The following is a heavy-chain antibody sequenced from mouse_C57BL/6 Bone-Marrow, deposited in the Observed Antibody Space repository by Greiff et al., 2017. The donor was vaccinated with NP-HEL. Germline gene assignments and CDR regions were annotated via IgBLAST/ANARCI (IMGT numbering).Heavy chain of an antibody. Sequence: QVQLQQPGAELVMPGASVKLSCKASGYTFTSYWMHWVKQRPGQGLEWIGEIDPSDSYTNYNQKFKGKSTLTVDKSSSTAYMQLSSLTSEDSAVYYCARERTAQAPFAYWGQGTLVTVSA. J-gene: IGHJ3*01. V-gene: IGHV1-69*01. CDR1: GYTFTSYW. CDR2: IDPSDSYT. CDR3: ARERTAQAPFAY. D-gene: IGHD3-2*02.